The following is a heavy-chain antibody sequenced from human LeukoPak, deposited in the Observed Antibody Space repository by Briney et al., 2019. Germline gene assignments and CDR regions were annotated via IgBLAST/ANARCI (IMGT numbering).Heavy chain of an antibody. Sequence: WGSLTLSCAVSGFTVSSNYMSWVRQAPGKGLEWVSVIYSGGSTYYADSLKGRFTISRDNSKNKLYLQMNSLTAEDTAVYYCASNYDILTGYPDSHMDVWGKGTTVTISS. CDR1: GFTVSSNY. V-gene: IGHV3-66*01. J-gene: IGHJ6*03. CDR3: ASNYDILTGYPDSHMDV. D-gene: IGHD3-9*01. CDR2: IYSGGST.